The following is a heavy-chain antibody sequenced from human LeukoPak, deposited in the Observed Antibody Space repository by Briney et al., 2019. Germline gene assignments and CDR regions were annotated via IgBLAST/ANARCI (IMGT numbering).Heavy chain of an antibody. J-gene: IGHJ4*02. CDR2: INHSGST. V-gene: IGHV4-34*01. CDR3: ARGPEFDWLLFIFDY. Sequence: PSETLSLTCAVYGGSFSGYYWSWIRQPPGKGLEWIGEINHSGSTNYNPSLKSRVSISVDTSKNQFSLKLSSVTAADTAVYYCARGPEFDWLLFIFDYWGQGTLVTVSS. D-gene: IGHD3-9*01. CDR1: GGSFSGYY.